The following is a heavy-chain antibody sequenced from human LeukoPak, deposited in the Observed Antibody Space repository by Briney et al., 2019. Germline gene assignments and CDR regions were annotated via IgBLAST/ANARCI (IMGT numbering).Heavy chain of an antibody. D-gene: IGHD3-22*01. CDR1: GFTVSSNY. CDR3: ARLSGYSNNDAFDI. J-gene: IGHJ3*02. Sequence: GGSLRLSCAASGFTVSSNYMSWVRQAPGKGLEWVSVIYSGGSTYYADSVKGRFTISRDNSKNTLYLQMNSLRAEDTAVYYCARLSGYSNNDAFDIWGQGTMVTVSS. CDR2: IYSGGST. V-gene: IGHV3-66*04.